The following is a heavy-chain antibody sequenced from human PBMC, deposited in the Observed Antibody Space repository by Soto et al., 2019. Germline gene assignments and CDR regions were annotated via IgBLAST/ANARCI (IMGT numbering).Heavy chain of an antibody. CDR3: AQIRYYDSQYSFDY. CDR1: GFSLSTSGMR. Sequence: SGPTLVYPPQTLALTFTFSGFSLSTSGMRMTWIRQPPGQALEWLALIDRDDDKDSSTSLKTRRTICKYTSKNQVVLTMTNMDPVETATYYCAQIRYYDSQYSFDYWGQGTLVTVSS. CDR2: IDRDDDK. J-gene: IGHJ4*02. V-gene: IGHV2-70*01. D-gene: IGHD3-22*01.